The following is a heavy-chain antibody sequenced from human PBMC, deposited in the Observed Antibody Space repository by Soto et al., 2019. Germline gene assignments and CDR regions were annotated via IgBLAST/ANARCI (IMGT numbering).Heavy chain of an antibody. CDR1: GGSISSGGYS. Sequence: QLQLQESGSGLVKPSQTLSLTCAVSGGSISSGGYSWSWIRQPPGKGLEWIGYIYHSGSTYSTPSLXTXXTISVDRSKSQFSLKLSSVTAADTAVYYCARVPAPWGQGTLVTVSS. V-gene: IGHV4-30-2*01. CDR3: ARVPAP. J-gene: IGHJ4*02. CDR2: IYHSGST.